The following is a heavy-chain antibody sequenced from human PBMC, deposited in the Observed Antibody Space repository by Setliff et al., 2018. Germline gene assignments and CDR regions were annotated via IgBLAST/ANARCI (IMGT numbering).Heavy chain of an antibody. D-gene: IGHD3-10*01. V-gene: IGHV1-8*02. Sequence: ASVKVSCKASGYTFTSYDINWVRQATGHGLEWMGWMNPNSGNTGYAQKFQGRVTMTRNTSISTAYMELSSLRSEDTAVCYCARAELLWFGGFDPWGQGTLVTVSS. J-gene: IGHJ5*02. CDR2: MNPNSGNT. CDR1: GYTFTSYD. CDR3: ARAELLWFGGFDP.